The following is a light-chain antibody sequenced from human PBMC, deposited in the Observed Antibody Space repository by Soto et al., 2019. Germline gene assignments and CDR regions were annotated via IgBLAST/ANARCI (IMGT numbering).Light chain of an antibody. J-gene: IGKJ1*01. CDR2: GAS. CDR1: QSVSSNY. V-gene: IGKV3-20*01. Sequence: EIVLTQSPGTLSLSPGERATLSCRASQSVSSNYLAWYQQTPGQAPRLPIYGASIRATGIPDRFSGSGSGTDFTLTINRLEPEDFAVYYCQQYGGSPRTFGQGTKVDIK. CDR3: QQYGGSPRT.